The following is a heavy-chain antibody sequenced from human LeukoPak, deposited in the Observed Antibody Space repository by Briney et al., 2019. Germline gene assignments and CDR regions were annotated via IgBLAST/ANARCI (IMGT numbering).Heavy chain of an antibody. CDR3: ARHASVSGNWPRPLDY. V-gene: IGHV4-39*01. CDR1: GGSISSSSYY. CDR2: IYYSGST. J-gene: IGHJ4*02. D-gene: IGHD3-3*01. Sequence: SETLSLTCTVSGGSISSSSYYWGWVRQPPGKGLEWIANIYYSGSTYYSPSLRSRVTISVDTSKNQFSLKLTSVTTADTAVYYCARHASVSGNWPRPLDYWGQGSLVTVSS.